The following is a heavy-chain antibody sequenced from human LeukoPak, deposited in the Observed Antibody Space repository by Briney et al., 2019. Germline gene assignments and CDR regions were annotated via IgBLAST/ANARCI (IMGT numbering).Heavy chain of an antibody. CDR3: ARSPPRYYDSSGYEY. CDR2: INPSGSST. D-gene: IGHD3-22*01. J-gene: IGHJ4*02. Sequence: ASVKVSCKASGYTFTSYYMHWVRQAPGQGLEWMGIINPSGSSTSYAQKLQGRVTMTRDMSTSTVYMELSSLRSEDTAVYYCARSPPRYYDSSGYEYWGQGTLVTVSS. V-gene: IGHV1-46*01. CDR1: GYTFTSYY.